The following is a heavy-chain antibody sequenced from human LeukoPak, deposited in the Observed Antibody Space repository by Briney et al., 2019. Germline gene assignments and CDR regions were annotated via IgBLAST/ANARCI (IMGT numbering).Heavy chain of an antibody. Sequence: GGSLRLSCAASGFTVSSNYMSWVRQAPGKGLEWVSVIYSGGSTYYADSVKGRFTISRDNSKNTLYLQMNSPRAEDTAVYYCARETDSTLFDYWGQGTLVTVSS. CDR2: IYSGGST. J-gene: IGHJ4*02. D-gene: IGHD2-2*01. V-gene: IGHV3-66*01. CDR3: ARETDSTLFDY. CDR1: GFTVSSNY.